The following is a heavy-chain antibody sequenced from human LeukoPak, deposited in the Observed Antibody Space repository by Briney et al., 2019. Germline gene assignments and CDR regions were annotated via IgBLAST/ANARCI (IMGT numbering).Heavy chain of an antibody. CDR3: ATQGSTQALANFDY. Sequence: GGSLRLSCAASGFTLCDYWMSWGRQAPGEGLEWGANIKEDGRDKYYVDSVKGRFTISRDNAKNSLYLQMNSLRAEDTAVYYCATQGSTQALANFDYWGQGTLVTVSS. D-gene: IGHD3-10*01. CDR1: GFTLCDYW. CDR2: IKEDGRDK. J-gene: IGHJ4*02. V-gene: IGHV3-7*01.